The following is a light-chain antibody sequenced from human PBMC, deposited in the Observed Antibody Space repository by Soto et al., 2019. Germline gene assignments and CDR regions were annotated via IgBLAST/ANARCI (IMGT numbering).Light chain of an antibody. CDR2: GAS. J-gene: IGKJ1*01. V-gene: IGKV1-6*01. Sequence: AIQRAQSQSTLTASVGRSVTISCRASQGIGNALGWYQQKPGKPPKVLIYGASNLQSGVQPRFSGSGSGTDFTLAISSLQPEDSSTYYCLQDINYPWTVGQGNKVDIK. CDR3: LQDINYPWT. CDR1: QGIGNA.